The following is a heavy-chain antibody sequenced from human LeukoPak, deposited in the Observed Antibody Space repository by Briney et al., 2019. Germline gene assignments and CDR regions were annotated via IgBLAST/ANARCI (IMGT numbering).Heavy chain of an antibody. CDR2: INTNTGNP. Sequence: ASVKVSCKASGYTFTSYAMNWVRQAPGQGLEWIGWINTNTGNPTYAQGFTGRFVFSLDTSVSTAYLQISSLKAEDTAVYYCARKNRRYCSSTSCLTPLDYWGQGTLVTVSS. D-gene: IGHD2-2*01. J-gene: IGHJ4*02. CDR3: ARKNRRYCSSTSCLTPLDY. V-gene: IGHV7-4-1*02. CDR1: GYTFTSYA.